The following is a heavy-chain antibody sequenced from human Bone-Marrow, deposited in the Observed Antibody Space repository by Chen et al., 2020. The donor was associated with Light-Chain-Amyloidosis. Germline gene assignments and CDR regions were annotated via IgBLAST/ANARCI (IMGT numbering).Heavy chain of an antibody. J-gene: IGHJ4*02. CDR2: INEDGRTT. CDR3: GRDVAGADDY. Sequence: GFSFSSYWMHWVSQAPGKGLMWVSRINEDGRTTTYADSVKGRFTISRDNAKNKLYLQMNSLKDEDTAVYYCGRDVAGADDYWGQGNLVTVSS. CDR1: GFSFSSYW. D-gene: IGHD6-19*01. V-gene: IGHV3-74*01.